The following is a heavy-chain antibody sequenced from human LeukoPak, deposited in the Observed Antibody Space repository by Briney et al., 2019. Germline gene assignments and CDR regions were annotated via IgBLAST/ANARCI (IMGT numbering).Heavy chain of an antibody. CDR1: GFTFSRYW. J-gene: IGHJ4*02. Sequence: PGGSLRLFCAASGFTFSRYWMSWVRQAPGKGQEWVANIKHDGSEKYYLDSVKGRFTISRDNAKNSLYLQMNSLRAEDTAVYYCAKYARSGGSCYSGFDYWGQGTLVTVSS. CDR3: AKYARSGGSCYSGFDY. V-gene: IGHV3-7*03. D-gene: IGHD2-15*01. CDR2: IKHDGSEK.